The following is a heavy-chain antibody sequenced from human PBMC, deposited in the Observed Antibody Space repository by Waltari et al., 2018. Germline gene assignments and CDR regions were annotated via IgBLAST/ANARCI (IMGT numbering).Heavy chain of an antibody. J-gene: IGHJ4*02. V-gene: IGHV4-39*01. CDR3: ARQGYSSGWYLYFDY. CDR1: GGSISSSSYY. D-gene: IGHD6-19*01. CDR2: IYYSGST. Sequence: QLQLQESGPGLVKPSETLSLTCTVSGGSISSSSYYWGWIRQPPGKGLEWIGSIYYSGSTYYNPSLKSRVTISVDTSKNQFSLKLSSVTAADTAVYYCARQGYSSGWYLYFDYWGQGTLVTVSS.